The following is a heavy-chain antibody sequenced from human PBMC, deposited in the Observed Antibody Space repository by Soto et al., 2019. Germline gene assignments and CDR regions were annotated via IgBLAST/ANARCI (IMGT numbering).Heavy chain of an antibody. CDR3: ARDVGLDSDDFFAY. D-gene: IGHD3-9*01. V-gene: IGHV3-23*01. Sequence: GGSLRLSCTASGFTFTSYGMGWVRQAPGKGLQWVSTIRGDGGQTHYTDSVKGRFSISRDNSKNTVYLQMDSLRAEDAAMYFCARDVGLDSDDFFAYWGQGTQVTVSS. CDR1: GFTFTSYG. CDR2: IRGDGGQT. J-gene: IGHJ4*02.